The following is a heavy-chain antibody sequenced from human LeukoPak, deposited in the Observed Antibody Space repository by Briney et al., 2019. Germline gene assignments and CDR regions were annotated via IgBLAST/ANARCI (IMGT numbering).Heavy chain of an antibody. Sequence: GGSLRLSCAASGFTFSNYAMSWVRQAPGKGLEWVSTVDAGGNNTVYANSVKGRFTISRDNPKITLYLQMNSLRAEDTAVYFCAKAYSYGSGYYYSHFDYWGQGTLVTVSS. D-gene: IGHD3-10*01. J-gene: IGHJ4*02. CDR3: AKAYSYGSGYYYSHFDY. CDR2: VDAGGNNT. V-gene: IGHV3-23*01. CDR1: GFTFSNYA.